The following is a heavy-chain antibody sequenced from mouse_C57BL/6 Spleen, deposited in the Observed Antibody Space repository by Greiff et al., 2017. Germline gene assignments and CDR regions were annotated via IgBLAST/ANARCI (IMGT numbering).Heavy chain of an antibody. D-gene: IGHD2-2*01. Sequence: EVQLVESGGGLVKPGGSLTLSCAASGFTFSDYGMHWVRQAPEKGLAWVAYISSGSSTIYYADTVKGRFTISRDNAKNALFLQMSSLRSEDTAMYYCARRGDDGYFDVWGTGTTVTVSS. CDR1: GFTFSDYG. CDR3: ARRGDDGYFDV. CDR2: ISSGSSTI. V-gene: IGHV5-17*01. J-gene: IGHJ1*03.